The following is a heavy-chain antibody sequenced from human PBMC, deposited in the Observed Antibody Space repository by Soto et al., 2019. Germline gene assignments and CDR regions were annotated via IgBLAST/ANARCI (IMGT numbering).Heavy chain of an antibody. V-gene: IGHV4-59*01. Sequence: SETLSLTCTVSGGSISRYYWSWIRQPPGKGLEWIGYIYYSGSTNYNPSLKSRVTISVDTSKNQFSLKLSSVTAADTAVYYCARDAASESYYYDSSGYSYYYYGMDVWGQGTTVTVSS. CDR3: ARDAASESYYYDSSGYSYYYYGMDV. D-gene: IGHD3-22*01. CDR1: GGSISRYY. J-gene: IGHJ6*02. CDR2: IYYSGST.